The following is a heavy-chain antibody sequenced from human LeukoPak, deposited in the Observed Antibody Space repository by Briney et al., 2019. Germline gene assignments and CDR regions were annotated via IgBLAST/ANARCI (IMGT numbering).Heavy chain of an antibody. Sequence: SETLSLTCAVYGGSFSGYYWSWIRQPPGKGLEWIGEINHSGSTNYNPSLKSRVTISVDTSKNQFSLRLSSVTAADTAVYYCARGSGVTPVDYWGQGTLVTVSS. J-gene: IGHJ4*02. V-gene: IGHV4-34*01. D-gene: IGHD4-11*01. CDR2: INHSGST. CDR3: ARGSGVTPVDY. CDR1: GGSFSGYY.